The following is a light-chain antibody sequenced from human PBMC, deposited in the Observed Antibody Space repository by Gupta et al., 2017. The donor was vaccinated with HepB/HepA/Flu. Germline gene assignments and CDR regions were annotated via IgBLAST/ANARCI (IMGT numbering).Light chain of an antibody. Sequence: DIQMTQSPSSLSGSAGETVSITCRTNQNIEKSLNWFQQKPGGAPRLLIYNVARLRTGVPSRFSGSGSKAELTLTIKMLQPEEATTYYRQQADMKGHTFGQGTKLEI. CDR3: QQADMKGHT. CDR1: QNIEKS. J-gene: IGKJ2*01. V-gene: IGKV1-39*01. CDR2: NVA.